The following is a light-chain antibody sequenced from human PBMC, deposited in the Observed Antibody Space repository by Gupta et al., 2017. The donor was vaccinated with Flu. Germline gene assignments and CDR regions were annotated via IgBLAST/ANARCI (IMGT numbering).Light chain of an antibody. CDR2: EVS. J-gene: IGLJ2*01. Sequence: QSALTQPASVSASPGQSITISCTGTSSDVGNYDLVSWYQQSPGKAPKLMIYEVSKWPSGVSNRFSGSKSGNTDSLTISGLQSEDGGDYYCCSYAGGHVVFGGGTKLTVL. CDR1: SSDVGNYDL. V-gene: IGLV2-23*02. CDR3: CSYAGGHVV.